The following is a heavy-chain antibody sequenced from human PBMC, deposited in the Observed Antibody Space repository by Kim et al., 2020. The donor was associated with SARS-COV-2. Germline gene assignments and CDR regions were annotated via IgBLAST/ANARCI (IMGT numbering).Heavy chain of an antibody. J-gene: IGHJ3*01. CDR2: TRNKANSYTT. Sequence: GGSLRLSCAASGFTFSDHYMDWVRQAPGKGLEWVGRTRNKANSYTTEYAASVKGRFTISRDDSKNSLYLQMNSLKTEDTAVYYCARAYYYDSSGYYPYAFDFWGQGTIVTVSS. V-gene: IGHV3-72*01. CDR1: GFTFSDHY. D-gene: IGHD3-22*01. CDR3: ARAYYYDSSGYYPYAFDF.